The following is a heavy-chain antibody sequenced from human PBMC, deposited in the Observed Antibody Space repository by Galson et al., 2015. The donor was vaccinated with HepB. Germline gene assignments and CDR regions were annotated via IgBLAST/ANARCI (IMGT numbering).Heavy chain of an antibody. CDR1: GFAFDTHA. CDR3: AKGYGLFDS. D-gene: IGHD5-18*01. J-gene: IGHJ5*01. V-gene: IGHV3-23*01. CDR2: ISGNGDST. Sequence: SLRLSCAASGFAFDTHAMRWVRQAPGRGLEWISGISGNGDSTFYADSVKGPFTVSRDNSNNMLYLQMNSLRAEDAGLYFCAKGYGLFDSWGQGILVTVSS.